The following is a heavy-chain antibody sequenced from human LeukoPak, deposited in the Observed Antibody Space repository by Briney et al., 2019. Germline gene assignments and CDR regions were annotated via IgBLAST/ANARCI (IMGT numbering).Heavy chain of an antibody. CDR1: GGSFSGYY. CDR3: PRVRAGPAAGRWGRHWFDP. Sequence: SETLSLTCAVYGGSFSGYYWSCIRQPPGKGLEWIGEINHSGSTNYNPSLKSRVTISVDTSKNQFSLKLSSVTAADTAVYYCPRVRAGPAAGRWGRHWFDPWGQGTLVTV. CDR2: INHSGST. J-gene: IGHJ5*02. V-gene: IGHV4-34*01. D-gene: IGHD6-13*01.